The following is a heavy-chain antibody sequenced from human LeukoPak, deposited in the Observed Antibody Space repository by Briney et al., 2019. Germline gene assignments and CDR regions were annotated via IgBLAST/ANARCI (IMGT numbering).Heavy chain of an antibody. CDR3: TRDLIMITFGGIGY. CDR1: GGSLSSSSYY. Sequence: SETLSLTCTASGGSLSSSSYYWGWIRQPPGKGLEWIGSIYYSGSTYYNPSLKSRVTISVDTSKNQFSLKLSSVTAADTATYYCTRDLIMITFGGIGYWGQGTLVTVSS. V-gene: IGHV4-39*07. J-gene: IGHJ4*02. CDR2: IYYSGST. D-gene: IGHD3-16*01.